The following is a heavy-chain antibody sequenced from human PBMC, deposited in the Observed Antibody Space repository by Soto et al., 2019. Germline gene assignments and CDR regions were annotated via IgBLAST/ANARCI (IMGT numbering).Heavy chain of an antibody. CDR2: ISGSGGST. J-gene: IGHJ5*02. CDR1: GFTFSSYA. Sequence: GGSLRLSXAASGFTFSSYAMSWVRQAPGKGLEWVSAISGSGGSTYYADSVKGRFTISRDNSKNTLYLQMNSLRAEDTAVYYCAKSLAAAGNNWFDPWGQGTLVTVSS. CDR3: AKSLAAAGNNWFDP. D-gene: IGHD6-13*01. V-gene: IGHV3-23*01.